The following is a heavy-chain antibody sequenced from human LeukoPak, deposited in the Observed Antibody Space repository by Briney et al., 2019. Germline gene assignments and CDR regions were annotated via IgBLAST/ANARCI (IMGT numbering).Heavy chain of an antibody. Sequence: PGGSLRLSCAASGFTFSSYGMHWVRQAPGKGLEWVAVISYDGSNKYYADSVKGRFTISRDNSKNTLYLQMNSLRAEDTAVYYCAKVGDTYYYASGNLDYWGQGTLVTVSS. D-gene: IGHD3-10*01. CDR2: ISYDGSNK. V-gene: IGHV3-30*18. J-gene: IGHJ4*02. CDR3: AKVGDTYYYASGNLDY. CDR1: GFTFSSYG.